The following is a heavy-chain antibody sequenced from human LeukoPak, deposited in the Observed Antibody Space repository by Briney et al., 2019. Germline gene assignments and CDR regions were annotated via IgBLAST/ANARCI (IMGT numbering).Heavy chain of an antibody. D-gene: IGHD3-16*01. J-gene: IGHJ3*02. Sequence: GGSLRLSCAASGFTFSSYAMHWVRQAPGKGREGVAVISYDGSNKYYADSVKGRFTISRDNSKNTLYLQMNSLRAEDTAVYYCARDWGYPGGAFDIWGQGTMVTVSS. CDR1: GFTFSSYA. V-gene: IGHV3-30-3*01. CDR3: ARDWGYPGGAFDI. CDR2: ISYDGSNK.